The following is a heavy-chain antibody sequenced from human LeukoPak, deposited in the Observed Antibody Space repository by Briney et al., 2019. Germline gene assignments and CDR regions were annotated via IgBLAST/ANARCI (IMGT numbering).Heavy chain of an antibody. J-gene: IGHJ4*02. CDR2: INPDIGST. Sequence: ASVKVSCKASGYTFTGYYMHWVRQASGQGLEWMGWINPDIGSTNYAQKFQGRVTMTRDTSISTAYMELSRLRSDDTAVYYCARGLIVAAGKGTLFDYWGQGTLVTVSS. D-gene: IGHD6-13*01. CDR1: GYTFTGYY. CDR3: ARGLIVAAGKGTLFDY. V-gene: IGHV1-2*02.